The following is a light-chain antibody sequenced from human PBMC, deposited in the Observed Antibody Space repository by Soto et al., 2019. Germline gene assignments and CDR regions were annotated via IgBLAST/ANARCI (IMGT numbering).Light chain of an antibody. Sequence: AIQMTQSPSSLSASVGDRVTITCRASQGIRNDLGWYQQKPGKAPKLLIYAASSLQSRVPSRFSGSGSGTDFTITISSLQPEDFATYYCLQDYNYPRTFGQGTKVEIK. CDR3: LQDYNYPRT. CDR2: AAS. J-gene: IGKJ1*01. V-gene: IGKV1-6*01. CDR1: QGIRND.